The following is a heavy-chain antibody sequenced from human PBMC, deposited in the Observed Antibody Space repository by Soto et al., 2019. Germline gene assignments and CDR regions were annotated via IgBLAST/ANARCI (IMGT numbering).Heavy chain of an antibody. Sequence: QVQLVQSGAEVKKPGASVKVSCKAAAYTFTSYDINWVRQATGQDFEWMGWMNPNNGNTAYAQKFQGRVTMTRDTSKSTAFKELSSLESEDKGVYYCARGPRNWGVDYWGQGTLVTVSS. CDR1: AYTFTSYD. D-gene: IGHD7-27*01. CDR2: MNPNNGNT. J-gene: IGHJ4*02. V-gene: IGHV1-8*01. CDR3: ARGPRNWGVDY.